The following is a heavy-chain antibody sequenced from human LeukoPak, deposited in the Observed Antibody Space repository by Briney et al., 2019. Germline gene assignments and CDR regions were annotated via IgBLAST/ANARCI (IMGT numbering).Heavy chain of an antibody. D-gene: IGHD6-13*01. J-gene: IGHJ5*02. CDR3: ARQPGYSSSWYWFDP. CDR2: IYPGDSDT. Sequence: GESLKISCKGSGYSFTSYWIGWVRQMPGKGLEWMGIIYPGDSDTRYSPSFQGQVTILADKSISTAYLQWSSLKASDTAMHYCARQPGYSSSWYWFDPWGQGTLVTVSS. CDR1: GYSFTSYW. V-gene: IGHV5-51*01.